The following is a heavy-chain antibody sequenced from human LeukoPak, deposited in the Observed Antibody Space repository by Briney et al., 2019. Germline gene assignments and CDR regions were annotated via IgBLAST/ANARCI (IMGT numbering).Heavy chain of an antibody. V-gene: IGHV3-48*03. CDR1: GFTFSSYE. CDR2: ISSSGSTI. Sequence: GGSLRLSCDASGFTFSSYEMNWVRQARGKGLEWVSYISSSGSTIYYADSVKGRFTISRDNAKNSLYLQMNSLRAEDTAVYYCARYYYDSSGYYYEGVYYFDYWGQGTLVTVSS. J-gene: IGHJ4*02. D-gene: IGHD3-22*01. CDR3: ARYYYDSSGYYYEGVYYFDY.